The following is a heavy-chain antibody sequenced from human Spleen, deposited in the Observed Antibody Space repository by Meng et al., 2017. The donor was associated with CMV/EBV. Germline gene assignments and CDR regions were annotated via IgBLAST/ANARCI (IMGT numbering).Heavy chain of an antibody. CDR1: GYTFTSYG. CDR2: ISAYNGNT. J-gene: IGHJ4*02. Sequence: ASVKVSCKASGYTFTSYGISWVRQAPGQGLEWMGWISAYNGNTNYAQKLQGRVTMTTDTSTSTAYMELRSLRSDDTAVYYCARGENLGIEVVPAAPLDHWGQGTLVTVSS. CDR3: ARGENLGIEVVPAAPLDH. V-gene: IGHV1-18*01. D-gene: IGHD2-2*01.